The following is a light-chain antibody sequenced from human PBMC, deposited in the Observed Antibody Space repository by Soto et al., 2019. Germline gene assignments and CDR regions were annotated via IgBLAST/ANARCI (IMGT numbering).Light chain of an antibody. Sequence: QSVLTQPPSASGTPGQRVTISCSGSSSNIGSKTVNWYQQLPGTAPKLLIYSNNQRPSAVPDRVSGSKSGTSASLAISGLQSEDESDYYCAAWDDSLNGYVFGTGTKLTVL. J-gene: IGLJ1*01. CDR3: AAWDDSLNGYV. CDR1: SSNIGSKT. CDR2: SNN. V-gene: IGLV1-44*01.